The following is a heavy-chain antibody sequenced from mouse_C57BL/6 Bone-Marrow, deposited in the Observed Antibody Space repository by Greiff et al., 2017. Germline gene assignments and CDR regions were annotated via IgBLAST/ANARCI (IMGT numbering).Heavy chain of an antibody. J-gene: IGHJ1*03. Sequence: EVKVVESGGGLVQPGGSLKLSCAASGFTFSDYGMAWVRQAPRKGPEWVAFISNLAYSIYYADTVTGRFTISRENAKNTLYLEMSSLRSEDTAMYYCARLYDGFQFWYFDVWGTGTTVTVSS. CDR3: ARLYDGFQFWYFDV. CDR1: GFTFSDYG. V-gene: IGHV5-15*01. CDR2: ISNLAYSI. D-gene: IGHD2-3*01.